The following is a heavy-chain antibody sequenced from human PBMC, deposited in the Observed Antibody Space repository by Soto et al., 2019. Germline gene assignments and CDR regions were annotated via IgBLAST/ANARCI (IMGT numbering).Heavy chain of an antibody. J-gene: IGHJ3*02. Sequence: QVQLVQSGGEVKEPGASVKVSCKASGYTFSTYGISWVRQAPGQGLEWMGWVTTYNGNTNYAQKLQGGITLTTDTSTSTAYMELRSLSADDTAVYYCAILTHDAFDIWGQGTMVTVSS. D-gene: IGHD2-15*01. CDR2: VTTYNGNT. CDR1: GYTFSTYG. V-gene: IGHV1-18*01. CDR3: AILTHDAFDI.